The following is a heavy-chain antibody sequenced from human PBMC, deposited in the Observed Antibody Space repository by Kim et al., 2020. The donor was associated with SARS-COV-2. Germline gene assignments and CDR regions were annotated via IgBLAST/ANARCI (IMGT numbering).Heavy chain of an antibody. CDR2: IYYSGST. Sequence: SETLSLTCTVSGGSISSSSYYWGWIRQPPGKGLEWIGSIYYSGSTYYNPSLKSRVTISVDTSKNQFSLKLSSVTAADTAVYYCARHQNLPDSSGYLDYWGQGTLVTVSS. CDR3: ARHQNLPDSSGYLDY. V-gene: IGHV4-39*01. D-gene: IGHD3-22*01. J-gene: IGHJ4*02. CDR1: GGSISSSSYY.